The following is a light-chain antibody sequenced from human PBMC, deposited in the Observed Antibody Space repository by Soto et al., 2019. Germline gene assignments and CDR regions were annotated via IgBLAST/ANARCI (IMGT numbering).Light chain of an antibody. CDR3: QQYNSWPPLT. CDR1: QSVSNS. Sequence: EIVMTQSPATLSVSPGERATLSCRASQSVSNSLAWYQQKPGQTPRLLIFDASTRATGIPARFSGSGSGTEFTLTISSLQSEDFAVYYCQQYNSWPPLTFGGGTKVEIK. V-gene: IGKV3D-15*01. J-gene: IGKJ4*01. CDR2: DAS.